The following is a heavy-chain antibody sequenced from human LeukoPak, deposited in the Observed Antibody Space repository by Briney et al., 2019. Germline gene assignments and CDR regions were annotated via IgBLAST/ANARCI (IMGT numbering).Heavy chain of an antibody. V-gene: IGHV5-51*01. Sequence: GESLKISCKGSGYSFTTYWIVWVRQMPGKGLEWMGIIYPGDSDTRYSPSFQGQVTISADRSISTAYLQWSSLKASDTAMYYCASRDFWSAYYAFDIWGQGTMVTVSS. J-gene: IGHJ3*02. D-gene: IGHD3-3*01. CDR3: ASRDFWSAYYAFDI. CDR1: GYSFTTYW. CDR2: IYPGDSDT.